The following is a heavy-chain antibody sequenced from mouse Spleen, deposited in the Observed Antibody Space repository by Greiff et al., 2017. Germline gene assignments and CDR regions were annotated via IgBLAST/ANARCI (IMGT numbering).Heavy chain of an antibody. CDR1: GFTFSSYA. D-gene: IGHD2-3*01. J-gene: IGHJ2*01. CDR2: ISSGGSYT. CDR3: ARQNYDGYYEY. Sequence: DVKLVESGGGLVKPGGSLKLSCAASGFTFSSYAMSWVRQTPEKRLEWVATISSGGSYTYYPDSVKGRFTISRDNAKNTLYLQMSSLRSEDTAMYYCARQNYDGYYEYWGQGTTLTVSS. V-gene: IGHV5-9-3*01.